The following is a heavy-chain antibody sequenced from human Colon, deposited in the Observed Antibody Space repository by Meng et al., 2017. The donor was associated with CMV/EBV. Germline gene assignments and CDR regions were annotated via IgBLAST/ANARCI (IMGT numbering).Heavy chain of an antibody. Sequence: GGSLKLSCAASGFKFSTYGMHWVRQAPGKGLEWVAFISYDESNEYYADSVKGRFTISRDNSKNTLYLQMNSLRAEDPAVYFCANVLEWLSDWGQGTLVTVSS. CDR1: GFKFSTYG. V-gene: IGHV3-30*02. J-gene: IGHJ4*02. CDR3: ANVLEWLSD. D-gene: IGHD3-3*01. CDR2: ISYDESNE.